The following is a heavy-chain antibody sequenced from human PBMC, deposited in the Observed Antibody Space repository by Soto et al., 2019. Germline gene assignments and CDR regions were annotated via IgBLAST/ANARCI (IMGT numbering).Heavy chain of an antibody. D-gene: IGHD6-19*01. J-gene: IGHJ5*02. CDR2: INLDKGNT. V-gene: IGHV1-18*01. CDR3: ERDTGIAVAGKGWFDP. Sequence: ASVKVSCKASGYTFTSYGMRWVRQARGQGLEWMGRINLDKGNTTYSQKLQGRVTMTTDTTTSTAYMELSSLRCEDAAVYYCERDTGIAVAGKGWFDPWGKGTLVTVSS. CDR1: GYTFTSYG.